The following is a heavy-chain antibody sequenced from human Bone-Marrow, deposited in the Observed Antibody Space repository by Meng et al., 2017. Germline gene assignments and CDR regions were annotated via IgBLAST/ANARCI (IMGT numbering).Heavy chain of an antibody. D-gene: IGHD5-24*01. CDR3: ARETTVEIAYIGYYYYFGTDD. CDR2: ISAYNGNT. CDR1: GYTFTSYG. J-gene: IGHJ6*02. V-gene: IGHV1-18*01. Sequence: ASVKVSCKASGYTFTSYGISWVRQAPGQGLEWMGWISAYNGNTNYAQKLQGRVTMTTDTSTSTAYMELRSLRSDDTALYYCARETTVEIAYIGYYYYFGTDDWGQGTTVTVSS.